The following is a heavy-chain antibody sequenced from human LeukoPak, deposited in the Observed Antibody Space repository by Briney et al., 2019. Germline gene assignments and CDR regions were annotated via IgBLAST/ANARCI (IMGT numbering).Heavy chain of an antibody. CDR1: GYTFTGYY. J-gene: IGHJ4*02. V-gene: IGHV1-2*02. CDR2: INPNNGGT. D-gene: IGHD3-22*01. CDR3: ARGEQGRDSSGFFGF. Sequence: ASVKVSCKASGYTFTGYYMHWVRQAPGQGLEWMGWINPNNGGTNYAQKFQGRVTMTRGTSISTAYMELSRLGSDDTAVYYCARGEQGRDSSGFFGFWGQGTLVTVSS.